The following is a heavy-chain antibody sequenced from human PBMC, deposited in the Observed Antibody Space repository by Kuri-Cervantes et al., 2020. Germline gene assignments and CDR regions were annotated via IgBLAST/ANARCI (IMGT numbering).Heavy chain of an antibody. CDR2: ISAYNGNT. Sequence: ASVKVSCKTSGYTFTTYGISWVRQAPGQGLEWMGWISAYNGNTNCEQKLQRRVTMTTDTSTRTAYMELRSLRSDDTAVYYCARGGRMVRGVISRVYYGMDVWCQETTVTVSS. D-gene: IGHD3-10*01. V-gene: IGHV1-18*01. CDR1: GYTFTTYG. CDR3: ARGGRMVRGVISRVYYGMDV. J-gene: IGHJ6*02.